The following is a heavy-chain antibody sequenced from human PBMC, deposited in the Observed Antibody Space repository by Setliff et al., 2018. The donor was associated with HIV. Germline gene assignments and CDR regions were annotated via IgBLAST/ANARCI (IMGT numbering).Heavy chain of an antibody. Sequence: GASVKVSCKASGYTFTSHDINWVRQATGQGLEWMGWMNPNSANTGYAQKFQGRVTMTRNTSISTAYMELSSLRSEDTAVYYCARAGGYCGSTSCPYYFDYWGQGTLVTVS. CDR3: ARAGGYCGSTSCPYYFDY. CDR1: GYTFTSHD. J-gene: IGHJ4*02. V-gene: IGHV1-8*02. CDR2: MNPNSANT. D-gene: IGHD2-2*01.